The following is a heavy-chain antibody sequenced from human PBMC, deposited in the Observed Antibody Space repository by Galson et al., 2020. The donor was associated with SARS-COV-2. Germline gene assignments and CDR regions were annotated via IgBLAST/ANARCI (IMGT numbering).Heavy chain of an antibody. CDR2: ISSSSSYI. V-gene: IGHV3-21*01. Sequence: GGSLRLSCAASGFTFSSYSMNWVRQAPGKGLEWVSSISSSSSYIYYADSVKGRFTISRDNAKNSLYLQMNSLRAEDTAVYYCASGYCSGGSCYWYYYGMDVWGPGTTDTDSS. CDR1: GFTFSSYS. J-gene: IGHJ6*02. D-gene: IGHD2-15*01. CDR3: ASGYCSGGSCYWYYYGMDV.